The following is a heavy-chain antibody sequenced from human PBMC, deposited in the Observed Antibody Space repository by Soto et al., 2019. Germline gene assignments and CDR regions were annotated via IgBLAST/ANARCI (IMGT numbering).Heavy chain of an antibody. Sequence: EVQLLESGGGLVQPGGSLRLSCAASGFTFNNYAMTWVRQAPGKGLEWVSAISGGGDTTSYADSVKGRFTVSRDGSKNTLYLLMSSLRAEDTALYYCAKGRGGSGSLTPRVAFWGQGTLVTVSS. D-gene: IGHD3-10*01. CDR3: AKGRGGSGSLTPRVAF. CDR1: GFTFNNYA. V-gene: IGHV3-23*01. CDR2: ISGGGDTT. J-gene: IGHJ4*02.